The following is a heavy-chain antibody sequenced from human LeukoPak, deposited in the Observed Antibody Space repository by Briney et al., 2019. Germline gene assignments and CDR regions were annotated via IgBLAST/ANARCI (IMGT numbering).Heavy chain of an antibody. CDR2: ISGDGDTT. CDR1: GFTLTTYA. Sequence: GGSLRLSCAASGFTLTTYAMTWVRQAPGKGLEWVSAISGDGDTTYYADSVRGRFTVSKDNSENTLYLQMNSLRAEDTVVYYCARAGYSSSWTRGDDAFDIWGQGTMVTVSS. J-gene: IGHJ3*02. CDR3: ARAGYSSSWTRGDDAFDI. D-gene: IGHD6-13*01. V-gene: IGHV3-23*01.